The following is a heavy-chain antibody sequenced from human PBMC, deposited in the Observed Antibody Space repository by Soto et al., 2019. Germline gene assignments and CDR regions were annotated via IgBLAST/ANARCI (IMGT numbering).Heavy chain of an antibody. Sequence: QVQLQESGPGLVKPSETLSLTCTVSGGSISGHYWSWIRQPPGKGLEWIGYVYYSGTTSYNPSLKTRATPSPXTSKNQFSLKVSSVTAADTAMYYCAREVSSGPTDPWGQGTLVTVSS. V-gene: IGHV4-59*11. J-gene: IGHJ5*02. CDR1: GGSISGHY. CDR2: VYYSGTT. CDR3: AREVSSGPTDP.